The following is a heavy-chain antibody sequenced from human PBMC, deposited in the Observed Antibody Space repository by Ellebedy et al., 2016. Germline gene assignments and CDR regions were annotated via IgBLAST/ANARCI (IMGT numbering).Heavy chain of an antibody. J-gene: IGHJ2*01. V-gene: IGHV3-23*01. CDR3: ARDRSGPGFFQY. CDR2: ISHDGDYT. D-gene: IGHD3-3*01. CDR1: GFTFSTSA. Sequence: GESLKISCAASGFTFSTSAMSWVRQAPGTGLEWVSHISHDGDYTYYADSLKGRFTISRDNSKNTLYLQVNSLRGDDTAVYYCARDRSGPGFFQYWGRGTLVTVSS.